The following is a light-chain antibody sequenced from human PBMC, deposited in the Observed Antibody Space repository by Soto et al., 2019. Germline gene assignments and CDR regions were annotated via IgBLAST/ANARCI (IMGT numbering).Light chain of an antibody. CDR2: DND. CDR3: ATWDSSLIAGV. CDR1: SSNTGNNF. V-gene: IGLV1-51*01. Sequence: QSVLTQPPSVSAAPGQAVTISCSGSSSNTGNNFVSWYQHLPGTAPKLLIYDNDKRPSGIPDRFSGTKSGTSATLGITGLQTGDEAHYYCATWDSSLIAGVFGGGTKLTVL. J-gene: IGLJ2*01.